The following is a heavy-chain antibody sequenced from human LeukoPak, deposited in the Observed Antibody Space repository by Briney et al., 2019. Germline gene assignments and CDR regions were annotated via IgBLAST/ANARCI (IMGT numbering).Heavy chain of an antibody. CDR3: ARDGPDRAAWFDP. Sequence: GASVKVSCKASGYTFSSYGISWVRQAPGQGLERMGWIIGYNGNTKYAQKVQGRVTMTTDPFTSTAYMELRSLRSDDTAVYYCARDGPDRAAWFDPWGQGTLVTVSS. CDR1: GYTFSSYG. D-gene: IGHD3-22*01. J-gene: IGHJ5*02. CDR2: IIGYNGNT. V-gene: IGHV1-18*01.